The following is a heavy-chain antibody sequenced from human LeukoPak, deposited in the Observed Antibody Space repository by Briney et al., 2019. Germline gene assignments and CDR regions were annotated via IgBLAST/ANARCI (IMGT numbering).Heavy chain of an antibody. D-gene: IGHD3-22*01. V-gene: IGHV4-34*01. CDR2: INHSGST. CDR1: GGSFSGYY. CDR3: ARRNSRITMIVDDFDY. Sequence: SETLSLTCAVYGGSFSGYYWSWIRQPPGKGLEWIGEINHSGSTNYNPSLKSRVTISVDTSKNQFSLKLSSVTAADTAVYYCARRNSRITMIVDDFDYWGQGTLVTVSS. J-gene: IGHJ4*02.